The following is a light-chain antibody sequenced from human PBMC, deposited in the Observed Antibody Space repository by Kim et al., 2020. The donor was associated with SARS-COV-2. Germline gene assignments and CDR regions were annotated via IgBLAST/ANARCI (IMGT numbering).Light chain of an antibody. Sequence: QSVLTQPASVSGSPGQSVTISCAGTTSDVGAYNYVSWYQQHPGKAPKLMIYDVANRPSGVSNRFSGSKSGNTAYLTISGLQAEDEADYYCNSYATIRTMVFGGGTQLTVL. CDR2: DVA. CDR3: NSYATIRTMV. J-gene: IGLJ2*01. CDR1: TSDVGAYNY. V-gene: IGLV2-14*03.